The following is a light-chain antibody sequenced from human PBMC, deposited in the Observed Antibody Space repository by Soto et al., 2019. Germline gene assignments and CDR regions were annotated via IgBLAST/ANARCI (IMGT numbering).Light chain of an antibody. CDR2: DVS. V-gene: IGLV2-11*01. Sequence: QYALTQPRSVSGSPGQSVAISCTGTSSDVGGYNYVSWYQQHPSKAPKLMIYDVSKRPSGVTDRFSGSKSGNTASLTISGLQGEDEADYYCCSYAGSYTVVFGGGTKVTVL. CDR1: SSDVGGYNY. J-gene: IGLJ2*01. CDR3: CSYAGSYTVV.